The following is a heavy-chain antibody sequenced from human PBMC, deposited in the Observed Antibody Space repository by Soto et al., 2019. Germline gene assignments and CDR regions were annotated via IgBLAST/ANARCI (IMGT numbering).Heavy chain of an antibody. CDR3: ARPPTDILLMVHAPDAFDI. V-gene: IGHV5-51*01. J-gene: IGHJ3*02. CDR1: GYSFTSYW. D-gene: IGHD2-8*01. CDR2: IYPGDSDT. Sequence: GESLKISCKGSGYSFTSYWIGWVRQMPGKGLEWMGIIYPGDSDTRYSPSFQGQVTISADKSISTAYLQWSSLKASDTAMYYCARPPTDILLMVHAPDAFDIWGPGTMVTLSS.